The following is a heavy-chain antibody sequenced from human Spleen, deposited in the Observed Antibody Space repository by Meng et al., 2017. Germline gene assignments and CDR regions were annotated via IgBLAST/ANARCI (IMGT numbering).Heavy chain of an antibody. CDR2: MKSNVDGGTV. Sequence: EVHLVESGGGFVKPGGSLRLSCAASGFTFSTAWMTWVRQAPGKGLEWIGRMKSNVDGGTVDYAAAVKGRFFISRDDSENTFYLQMNSLKTEDTAVYYCSGHVDYWGHGTLVTVSS. V-gene: IGHV3-15*01. J-gene: IGHJ4*01. CDR1: GFTFSTAW. CDR3: SGHVDY.